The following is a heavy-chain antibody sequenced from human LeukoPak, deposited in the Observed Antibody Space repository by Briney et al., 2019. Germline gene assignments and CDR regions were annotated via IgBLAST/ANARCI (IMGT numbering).Heavy chain of an antibody. D-gene: IGHD3-10*01. CDR2: ISYDGSNK. CDR1: GFTFSSYA. Sequence: GRSLRLSCAASGFTFSSYAMHWVRQAPGKGLEWVAVISYDGSNKYYADSVKGRFTISRDNSKNTLYLQMNSLRAEDTAVYYCARDYGSGSYFHHFDYWGQGTLVTVSS. CDR3: ARDYGSGSYFHHFDY. V-gene: IGHV3-30-3*01. J-gene: IGHJ4*02.